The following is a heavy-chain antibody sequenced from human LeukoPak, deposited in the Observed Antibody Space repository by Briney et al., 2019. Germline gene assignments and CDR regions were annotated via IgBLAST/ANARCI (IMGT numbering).Heavy chain of an antibody. J-gene: IGHJ5*02. CDR3: ARDNLHSSGDGP. D-gene: IGHD2-15*01. V-gene: IGHV3-66*01. CDR1: GFSVSESY. Sequence: GGSLRLSCAASGFSVSESYMSWVRQAPGKGLEWVSIICSSGSTYYADSVKGRFTISRDNSKNTLYLQMNSLRVEDTAMYYCARDNLHSSGDGPWGPGTLVTVSS. CDR2: ICSSGST.